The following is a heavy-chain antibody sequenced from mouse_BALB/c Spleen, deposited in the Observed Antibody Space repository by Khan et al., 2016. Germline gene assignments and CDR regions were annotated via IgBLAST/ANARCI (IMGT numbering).Heavy chain of an antibody. Sequence: QVQLKESGPGLVAPSQSLSITCTVSGFSLTGFSVNWVRQPPGKALEWLGMIWGDGSTDYNSALKSRLSFNRDDSKSQVFLKMNSLQTDDTARYFCASYYYYDGGFAYWGQGTLVTVSA. J-gene: IGHJ3*01. V-gene: IGHV2-6-7*01. D-gene: IGHD2-4*01. CDR3: ASYYYYDGGFAY. CDR2: IWGDGST. CDR1: GFSLTGFS.